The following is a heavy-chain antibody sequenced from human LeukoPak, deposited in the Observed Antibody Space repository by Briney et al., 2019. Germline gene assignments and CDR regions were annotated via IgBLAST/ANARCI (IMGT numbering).Heavy chain of an antibody. J-gene: IGHJ4*02. D-gene: IGHD3-22*01. CDR2: INTDGSST. CDR1: GFTFSSYW. Sequence: GGSLRLSCAASGFTFSSYWMHWVRQAPGKGLVWVSRINTDGSSTSYADSVKGRLTISRDNAKNTLYLQMNSLRAEDTAVYYCARDTYDISGYYYGPFDYWGQGTLVTVSS. V-gene: IGHV3-74*01. CDR3: ARDTYDISGYYYGPFDY.